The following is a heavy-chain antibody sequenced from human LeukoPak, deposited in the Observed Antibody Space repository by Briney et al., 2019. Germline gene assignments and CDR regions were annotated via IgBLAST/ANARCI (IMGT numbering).Heavy chain of an antibody. CDR3: AREVLAVAVPTGAFDI. Sequence: GGSLRLACAASGFTFSSYAMHWLRQAPGKGLEWVAVISYDGSNKYYTDSVKGRFTISRDNSKNTLYLQMNSLRAEDTAVYYCAREVLAVAVPTGAFDIWGQGTMVTVSS. CDR2: ISYDGSNK. V-gene: IGHV3-30*04. J-gene: IGHJ3*02. CDR1: GFTFSSYA. D-gene: IGHD6-19*01.